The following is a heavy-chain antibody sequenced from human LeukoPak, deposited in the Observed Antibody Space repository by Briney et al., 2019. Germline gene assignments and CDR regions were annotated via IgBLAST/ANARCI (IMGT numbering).Heavy chain of an antibody. CDR3: ARSSDGGTTFDY. Sequence: SETLSLTCTVSGYSLSSGYYWGWTRQRPGKGLEWIGSLYPSGSTYYTPSPERRLTISVDTYKHHLHMNLKAVTGAHTAAFFCARSSDGGTTFDYWGQGTLVTVSS. D-gene: IGHD4-23*01. V-gene: IGHV4-38-2*02. CDR1: GYSLSSGYY. CDR2: LYPSGST. J-gene: IGHJ4*02.